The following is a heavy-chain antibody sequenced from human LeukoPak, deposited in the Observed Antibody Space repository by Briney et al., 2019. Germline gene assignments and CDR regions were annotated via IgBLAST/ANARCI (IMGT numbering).Heavy chain of an antibody. Sequence: GGSLRLSCGASGFTFSGYAMNWVRQAPRKGLEWVSAISGSGDSTYYADSVKGRFTISRDNAKNSLYLQMNSLRAEDTAVYYCAELGITMIGGVWGKGTTVTISS. D-gene: IGHD3-10*02. V-gene: IGHV3-23*01. CDR2: ISGSGDST. CDR3: AELGITMIGGV. CDR1: GFTFSGYA. J-gene: IGHJ6*04.